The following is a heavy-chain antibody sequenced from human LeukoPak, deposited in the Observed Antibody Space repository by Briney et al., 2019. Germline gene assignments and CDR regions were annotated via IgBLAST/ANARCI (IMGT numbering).Heavy chain of an antibody. Sequence: GGSLRLSCAASGFTVSSNYMSWVRQAPGKGLEWVSLIYSGGSTYYADSVKGRFTISRDNSKNTLYLQMNSLRAEDTAVYHCAREGYFDSSGPSGWGQGTLVTVSS. CDR3: AREGYFDSSGPSG. J-gene: IGHJ4*02. V-gene: IGHV3-66*01. CDR2: IYSGGST. CDR1: GFTVSSNY. D-gene: IGHD3-22*01.